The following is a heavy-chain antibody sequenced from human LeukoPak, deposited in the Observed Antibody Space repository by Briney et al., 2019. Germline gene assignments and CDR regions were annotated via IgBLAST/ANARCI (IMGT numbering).Heavy chain of an antibody. D-gene: IGHD1-26*01. CDR3: TRGSLSGSSRDY. J-gene: IGHJ4*02. CDR1: GYTFTGYD. V-gene: IGHV1-8*01. CDR2: MNPKTGDT. Sequence: ASVRVSCKASGYTFTGYDINWVRQATGQGLEWMGWMNPKTGDTGYAQKFQGRVNMNRNTSIDTAYMELSGLRSDDTAVYYCTRGSLSGSSRDYWGQGTLLTVSS.